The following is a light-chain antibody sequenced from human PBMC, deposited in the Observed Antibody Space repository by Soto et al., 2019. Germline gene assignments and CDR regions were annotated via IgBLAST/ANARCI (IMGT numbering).Light chain of an antibody. V-gene: IGKV1-5*03. CDR1: QTIFSW. CDR2: KES. Sequence: IQMTQSPSTLSASVGDRVTITCRASQTIFSWLAWYQQKQGKAPKLLIFKESSLESGVPSRYSSSGSGTEFTLTISGLQPDDFATYYCQQYISYPYSFGRGTKLEIK. CDR3: QQYISYPYS. J-gene: IGKJ2*03.